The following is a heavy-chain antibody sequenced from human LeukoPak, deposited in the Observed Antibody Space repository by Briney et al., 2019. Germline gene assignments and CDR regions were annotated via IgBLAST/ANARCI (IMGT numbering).Heavy chain of an antibody. CDR2: FDPGDAET. J-gene: IGHJ3*02. D-gene: IGHD1-1*01. Sequence: ASVKVSCKVSGYALTELSMYWVRQAPGKGLEWMGNFDPGDAETIYAQKFQGRLTMTEDRSTDTAYMELSSLRYEGMAVYYCATGKRSNEPFDIWGQGTLVTVSS. V-gene: IGHV1-24*01. CDR1: GYALTELS. CDR3: ATGKRSNEPFDI.